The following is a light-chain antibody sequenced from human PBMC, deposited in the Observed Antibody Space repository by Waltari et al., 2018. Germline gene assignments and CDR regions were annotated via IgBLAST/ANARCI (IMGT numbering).Light chain of an antibody. CDR3: LQSYNDPT. V-gene: IGKV1-12*01. CDR2: GSS. CDR1: QGIRSW. J-gene: IGKJ1*01. Sequence: DIQMTQSPPSVSASVGDRVTITCRASQGIRSWLSWYQQKPGKAPKLLIYGSSSVQSGVPSRFSGSGSGTDFTLTISSLQLEDFATYYCLQSYNDPTFGQGTKVEIK.